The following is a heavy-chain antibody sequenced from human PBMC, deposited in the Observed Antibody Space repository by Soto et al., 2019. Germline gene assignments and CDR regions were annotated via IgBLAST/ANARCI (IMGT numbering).Heavy chain of an antibody. CDR3: ARAGDDSSGYYPFDP. CDR2: IYSGGST. D-gene: IGHD3-22*01. Sequence: EVQLVETGGGLIQPGGSLRLSCAASGFTVISNYMSWVRQAPGKGLEWVSVIYSGGSTFYADSVKGRFTISSDNSKNTLYLQMNSLRAEDTAVYYCARAGDDSSGYYPFDPWGQGTLVTVSA. V-gene: IGHV3-53*02. J-gene: IGHJ5*02. CDR1: GFTVISNY.